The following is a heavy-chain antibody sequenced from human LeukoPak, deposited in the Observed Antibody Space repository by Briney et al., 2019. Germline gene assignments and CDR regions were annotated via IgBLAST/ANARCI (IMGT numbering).Heavy chain of an antibody. J-gene: IGHJ4*02. CDR3: ARRKRGQGYYFDY. Sequence: GGSLRLSCAASGFPFNVQTMSWVRQAPGKGLDWVASMRQDGSEIYYVDSVKGRFTISRDNPKNSLYLQMNSLRAEDTAVYYCARRKRGQGYYFDYWGQGTLVTVSS. D-gene: IGHD5-12*01. CDR2: MRQDGSEI. V-gene: IGHV3-7*01. CDR1: GFPFNVQT.